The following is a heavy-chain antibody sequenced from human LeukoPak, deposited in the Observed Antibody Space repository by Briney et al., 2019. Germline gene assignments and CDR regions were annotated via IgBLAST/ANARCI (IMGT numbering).Heavy chain of an antibody. J-gene: IGHJ4*02. CDR1: GGSFSGYY. CDR3: ARDQYYYDSSGSTRTFDY. Sequence: SETLSLTCAVYGGSFSGYYWSWVRQPAGKGLEWIGRIYTSGSTNYNPSLTSRVTMSVDTSKNQFSLKLSSVTAADTAVYYCARDQYYYDSSGSTRTFDYWGQGTLVTVSS. V-gene: IGHV4-4*07. D-gene: IGHD3-22*01. CDR2: IYTSGST.